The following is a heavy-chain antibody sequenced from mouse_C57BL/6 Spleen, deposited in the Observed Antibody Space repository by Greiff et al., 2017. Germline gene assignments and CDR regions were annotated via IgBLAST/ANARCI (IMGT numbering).Heavy chain of an antibody. D-gene: IGHD1-1*01. CDR2: ISDGGSYT. Sequence: DVMLVESGGGLVKPGGSLKLSCAASGFTFSSYAMSWVRQTPEKRLEWVATISDGGSYTYYPDNVKGRFTISRDNAKNNLYLQMSHLKSEDTAMYYCARITTVVFDYWGQGTTLTVSS. J-gene: IGHJ2*01. CDR3: ARITTVVFDY. CDR1: GFTFSSYA. V-gene: IGHV5-4*03.